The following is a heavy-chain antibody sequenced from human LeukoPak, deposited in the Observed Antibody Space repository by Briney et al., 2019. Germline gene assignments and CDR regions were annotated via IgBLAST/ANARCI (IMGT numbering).Heavy chain of an antibody. CDR1: GFTFSSYG. CDR2: IWYDGSDK. J-gene: IGHJ4*02. V-gene: IGHV3-33*01. D-gene: IGHD3-10*01. CDR3: ARGITMVRGVTVFDY. Sequence: GGSLRLSCAASGFTFSSYGMHWVRQAPGKGLEWVAVIWYDGSDKYYADSVKGRFTISRDNSKNTLYLQMNSLRAEDTAVYYCARGITMVRGVTVFDYWGQGTLVTVSS.